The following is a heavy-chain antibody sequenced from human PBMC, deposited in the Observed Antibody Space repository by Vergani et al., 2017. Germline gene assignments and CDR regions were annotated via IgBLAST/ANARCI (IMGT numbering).Heavy chain of an antibody. CDR1: GFPFSSYS. Sequence: EVQLVESGGGLVKPGGSLRLSCAASGFPFSSYSMNWVRQAPGQGLEWVSSISSSSSYIYYADAVKGRFTISRDNAKNSLYLQMNSLRAEDTAVYYCARHLITFGGVIVTRSFDYWGQGTLVTVSS. CDR3: ARHLITFGGVIVTRSFDY. D-gene: IGHD3-16*02. J-gene: IGHJ4*02. V-gene: IGHV3-21*01. CDR2: ISSSSSYI.